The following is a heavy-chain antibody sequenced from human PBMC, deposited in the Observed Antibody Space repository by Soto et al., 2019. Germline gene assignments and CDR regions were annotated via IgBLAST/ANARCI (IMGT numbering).Heavy chain of an antibody. V-gene: IGHV4-30-4*01. CDR3: ARDEGGYYAEV. J-gene: IGHJ4*02. D-gene: IGHD2-2*01. CDR2: KHNSGSA. Sequence: QVQLQESGPGLVKPSETLSLTCTVSGGSISSDDYYWSWIRQPPGKGLEWIGYKHNSGSADYNPSLKSRVTISLDTSKSQFSLKLSAVTAADTAVYYCARDEGGYYAEVWGQGTLVIVSS. CDR1: GGSISSDDYY.